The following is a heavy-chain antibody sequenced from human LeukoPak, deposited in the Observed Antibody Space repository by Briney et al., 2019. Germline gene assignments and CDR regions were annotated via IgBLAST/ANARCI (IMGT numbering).Heavy chain of an antibody. J-gene: IGHJ4*02. V-gene: IGHV3-53*01. CDR1: GLTVSSNF. Sequence: GGSLRLPCAATGLTVSSNFMSWVRQAPGKGLEWVSVIYGGGSTYYADSVKGRFTISRDTPKNTLYLQMNSLRVEDTAVYYCASWPGGWYGEDSWGQGTLATVSS. D-gene: IGHD6-19*01. CDR3: ASWPGGWYGEDS. CDR2: IYGGGST.